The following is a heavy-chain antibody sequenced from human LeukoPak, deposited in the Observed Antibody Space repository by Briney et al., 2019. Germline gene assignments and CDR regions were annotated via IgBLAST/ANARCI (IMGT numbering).Heavy chain of an antibody. J-gene: IGHJ4*02. CDR2: INHSGST. Sequence: SETLSLTCAVYGVSFSGYYWSWIRQPPGKGLEWIGEINHSGSTNYNPSLKSRVTISVDTSKNQFSLKLSSVTAADTAVYYCARVPIFGVVTPLFDYWGQGTLVTVSS. D-gene: IGHD3-3*01. CDR3: ARVPIFGVVTPLFDY. CDR1: GVSFSGYY. V-gene: IGHV4-34*01.